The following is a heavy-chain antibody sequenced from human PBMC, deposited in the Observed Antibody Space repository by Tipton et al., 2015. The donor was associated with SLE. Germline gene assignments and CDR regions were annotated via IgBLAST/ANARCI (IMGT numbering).Heavy chain of an antibody. J-gene: IGHJ4*02. CDR2: IYPGDSDT. CDR1: GYSFTTYW. V-gene: IGHV5-51*03. CDR3: AISSGSYCGEFDY. Sequence: VQLVQSGAEVKKPGESLKISCKSSGYSFTTYWIAWVRQMPGKGLEWMGIIYPGDSDTRYSPSFQGQVTISADKSISTAYLQWSSLKASDSAMYYCAISSGSYCGEFDYWGKGTLVTVSS. D-gene: IGHD1-26*01.